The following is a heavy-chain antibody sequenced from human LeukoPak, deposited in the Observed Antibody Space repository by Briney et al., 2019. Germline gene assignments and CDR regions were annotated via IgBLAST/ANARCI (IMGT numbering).Heavy chain of an antibody. Sequence: SETLSLTCTVSGGSISSSSYYWGWIRQPPGKGLEWIGSIYYSGSSNYNPSLQSRATISVDTSKNQFSLKLYSVTAADTALYYCARYSSETTKDAIDIWDQGTMVTVSS. J-gene: IGHJ3*02. CDR2: IYYSGSS. D-gene: IGHD1-14*01. V-gene: IGHV4-39*07. CDR1: GGSISSSSYY. CDR3: ARYSSETTKDAIDI.